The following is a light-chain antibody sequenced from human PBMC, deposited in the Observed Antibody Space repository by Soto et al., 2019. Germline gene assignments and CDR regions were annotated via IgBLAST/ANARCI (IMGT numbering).Light chain of an antibody. Sequence: EIVLTQSPGTLSLSAGERATLSCRASQSVSSSYLAWYQQKPGQAPRLLIYGASSRATGIPDRFSGSGSGTDFTITISRLETEDFAVYYCQQYGSSPLATFGQGTRLEIK. J-gene: IGKJ5*01. CDR3: QQYGSSPLAT. V-gene: IGKV3-20*01. CDR1: QSVSSSY. CDR2: GAS.